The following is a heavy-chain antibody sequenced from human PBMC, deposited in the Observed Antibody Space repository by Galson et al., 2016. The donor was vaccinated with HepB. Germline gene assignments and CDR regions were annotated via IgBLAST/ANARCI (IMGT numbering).Heavy chain of an antibody. J-gene: IGHJ4*02. CDR2: IYYSGST. D-gene: IGHD3-10*01. Sequence: LSLTCTVSGGSIRSSSYYWGWIRQPPGKGLEWIGSIYYSGSTYYNPSLKSPVTISVDTSKNQFSLRLSSVTAADTAMYYCVVERFRELSFDYWGQGTLVTVSS. CDR3: VVERFRELSFDY. V-gene: IGHV4-39*01. CDR1: GGSIRSSSYY.